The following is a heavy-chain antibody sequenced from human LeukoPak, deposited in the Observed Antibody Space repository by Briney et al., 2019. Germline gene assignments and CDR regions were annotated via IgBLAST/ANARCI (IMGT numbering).Heavy chain of an antibody. CDR1: GYTFTDYF. V-gene: IGHV1-2*04. Sequence: ASVKVSCKASGYTFTDYFLHWVRQAPGQGLEWMGRINPKRGDINYAQKFQGWVSLTWNTSISTAYMDLSSLSSDDTAIYYCARVWQGFLDLWGRGTLVTVSS. CDR3: ARVWQGFLDL. CDR2: INPKRGDI. D-gene: IGHD2/OR15-2a*01. J-gene: IGHJ2*01.